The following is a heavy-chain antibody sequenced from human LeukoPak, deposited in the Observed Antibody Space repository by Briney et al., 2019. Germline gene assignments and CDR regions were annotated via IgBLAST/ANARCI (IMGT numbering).Heavy chain of an antibody. CDR2: IRYDGSNK. CDR3: AKDGDFWSGYHYYYYYYMDV. V-gene: IGHV3-30*02. CDR1: GFTFSSYG. J-gene: IGHJ6*03. Sequence: PGGSLRLSCAASGFTFSSYGMHWVRQAPGKGLEWVAFIRYDGSNKYYADSVKGRFTISRDNFKNTLYLQMNSLRAEDTAVYYCAKDGDFWSGYHYYYYYYMDVWGKGTTVTVSS. D-gene: IGHD3-3*01.